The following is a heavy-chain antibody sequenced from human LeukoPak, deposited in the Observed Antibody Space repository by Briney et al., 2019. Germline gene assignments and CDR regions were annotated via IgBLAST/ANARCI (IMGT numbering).Heavy chain of an antibody. D-gene: IGHD3-22*01. J-gene: IGHJ2*01. Sequence: ASVKVSCKASGYTSTSYYMHWVRQAPGQGLEWMGIINPSGGSTSYAQKFQGRVTMTRDTSTSTVYMELSSLRSEDTAVYYCARDLRDYYDSSGYVAPFDLWGRGTLVTVSS. V-gene: IGHV1-46*01. CDR2: INPSGGST. CDR3: ARDLRDYYDSSGYVAPFDL. CDR1: GYTSTSYY.